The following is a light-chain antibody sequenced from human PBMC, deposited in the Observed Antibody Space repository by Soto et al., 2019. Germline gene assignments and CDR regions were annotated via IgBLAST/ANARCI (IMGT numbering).Light chain of an antibody. CDR2: DVS. CDR3: ASYTTSGSVV. J-gene: IGLJ2*01. V-gene: IGLV2-14*03. Sequence: QSALTQPASGSGSPGQSITISCTGTSSDVGAYTYVSWYQQYPGKAPKLIIYDVSIRPSGVSNLFSGSKSGNTASLTISGLQAEDEADYYCASYTTSGSVVFGGGTKLTVL. CDR1: SSDVGAYTY.